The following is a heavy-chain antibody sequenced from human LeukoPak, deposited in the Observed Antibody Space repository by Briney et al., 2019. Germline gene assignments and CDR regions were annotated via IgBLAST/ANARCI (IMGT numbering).Heavy chain of an antibody. Sequence: GGSLRLSCAASKFTFSHYGMHWVRQAPGKGLEWVAVIWNDGSSQYYADSVKGRFTASRDNSQNTLYLQMNNLRPEDTAVYYCAKDAERGFDYSNSLDKWGQGTLVTVSS. V-gene: IGHV3-33*06. D-gene: IGHD4-11*01. CDR2: IWNDGSSQ. CDR3: AKDAERGFDYSNSLDK. CDR1: KFTFSHYG. J-gene: IGHJ4*02.